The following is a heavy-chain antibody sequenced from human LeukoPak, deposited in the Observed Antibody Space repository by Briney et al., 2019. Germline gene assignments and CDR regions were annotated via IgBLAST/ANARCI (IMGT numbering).Heavy chain of an antibody. D-gene: IGHD1-26*01. CDR3: ARDNSVGDTAWWFDP. CDR1: GGTFSSYA. Sequence: ASVKVSCKASGGTFSSYAISWVRQAPGQGLEWMGGIIPIFGTANYAQKFQGRVTMTRDMSTSTDYMELSSLRSEDTAVYYCARDNSVGDTAWWFDPWGQGTLVTVSS. CDR2: IIPIFGTA. J-gene: IGHJ5*02. V-gene: IGHV1-69*05.